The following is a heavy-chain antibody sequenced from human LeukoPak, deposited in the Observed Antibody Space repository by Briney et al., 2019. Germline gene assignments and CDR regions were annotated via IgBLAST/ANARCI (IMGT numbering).Heavy chain of an antibody. J-gene: IGHJ4*02. V-gene: IGHV3-15*01. CDR2: IKSKTDGGTT. Sequence: GGSLRLSCAASGFTFSNAWMSWVRQAPGKGLEWVGRIKSKTDGGTTDYAAPVKGRFTISRDDSKNTLYLQMNSLKTEDTAVYYCTTDPEGITIFGVVTPFDYWGQGTLVTVSS. CDR1: GFTFSNAW. D-gene: IGHD3-3*01. CDR3: TTDPEGITIFGVVTPFDY.